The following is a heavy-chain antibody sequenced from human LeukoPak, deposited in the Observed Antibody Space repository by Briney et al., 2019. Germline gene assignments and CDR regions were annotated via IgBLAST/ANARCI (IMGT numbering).Heavy chain of an antibody. CDR2: IKQDGSEK. D-gene: IGHD2-21*02. Sequence: GGSLRLSCAASGFTFSSYWMSWVRQAPGKGLEWVANIKQDGSEKYYVDSVKGRFTISRDNAKNSLYLQMNSLRAEDTAVYYCARHPPSGGDCLDYWGQGALVTVSS. CDR3: ARHPPSGGDCLDY. CDR1: GFTFSSYW. V-gene: IGHV3-7*01. J-gene: IGHJ4*02.